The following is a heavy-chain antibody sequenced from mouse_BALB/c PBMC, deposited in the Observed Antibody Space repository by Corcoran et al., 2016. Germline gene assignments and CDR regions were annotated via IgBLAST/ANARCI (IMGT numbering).Heavy chain of an antibody. CDR1: GYAFTSYN. Sequence: EILRQQCGPEQVKPRASVEVSCKSSGYAFTSYNMYWVKQSHGRSLEWIGYIDPYNGGTSYNQQFKGKATLTVDKSSSKAYMHLNVLTSEDSAVYYCAREGDYIPVYGGRGTTLAASS. D-gene: IGHD2-13*01. CDR3: AREGDYIPVY. CDR2: IDPYNGGT. V-gene: IGHV1S135*01. J-gene: IGHJ2*01.